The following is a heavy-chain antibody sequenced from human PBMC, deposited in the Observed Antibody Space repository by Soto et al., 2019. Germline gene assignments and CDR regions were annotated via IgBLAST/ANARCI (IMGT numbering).Heavy chain of an antibody. D-gene: IGHD3-10*01. CDR3: AHSPNLITEDAQVGDFDY. V-gene: IGHV2-5*02. J-gene: IGHJ4*02. CDR1: GFSLNTDGEG. Sequence: QITLKESGPTQVKPTQTLTLTCSFSGFSLNTDGEGVGWVRQPPGEALEWLALIYWDDDERYSPSLKTRLTISKDPSKNQVVLIMTNIDPVDTATYYCAHSPNLITEDAQVGDFDYWGQGTLVTVSS. CDR2: IYWDDDE.